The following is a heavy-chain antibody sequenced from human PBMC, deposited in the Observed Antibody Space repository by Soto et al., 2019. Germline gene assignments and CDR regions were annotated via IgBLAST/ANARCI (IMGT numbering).Heavy chain of an antibody. V-gene: IGHV4-39*01. J-gene: IGHJ4*02. CDR3: ARQGSY. CDR1: VVSISDTSYY. CDR2: IYFNGKT. Sequence: SETLSLTCNVSVVSISDTSYYWGWIRQPPGKGLEWIGTIYFNGKTFYNPSLKSRLTISVDTSKNQISLRLTSVTAADTAVYYCARQGSYWGQGTLVTVSS.